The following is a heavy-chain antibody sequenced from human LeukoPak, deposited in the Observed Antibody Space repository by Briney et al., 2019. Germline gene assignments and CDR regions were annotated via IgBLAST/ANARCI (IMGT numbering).Heavy chain of an antibody. J-gene: IGHJ4*02. V-gene: IGHV4-34*01. CDR1: GGHSGGYY. Sequence: SETLSLTCAVYGGHSGGYYWSWIRQPPGKWLEWIGEINHSGSTNYNPSLKSRVTISVDTSKNQFSLKLSSVTAADTAVYYCARGGHCSSTSCYRSGVDYWGQGTLVTVSS. D-gene: IGHD2-2*02. CDR3: ARGGHCSSTSCYRSGVDY. CDR2: INHSGST.